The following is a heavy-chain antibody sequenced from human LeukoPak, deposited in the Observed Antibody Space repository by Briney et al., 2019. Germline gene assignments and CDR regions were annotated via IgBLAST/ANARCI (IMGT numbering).Heavy chain of an antibody. J-gene: IGHJ6*03. CDR2: IYHSGST. D-gene: IGHD3-22*01. CDR1: GGSISINSYY. V-gene: IGHV4-39*01. CDR3: ARGRYYYDSGGYQSPYYYMDV. Sequence: PSETLSVTCTVSGGSISINSYYWGWIRQPPGKGLEWIGSIYHSGSTYYNPSLRSRLTISVDTSKNQFSLKLSSVTAADTAVYYCARGRYYYDSGGYQSPYYYMDVWGKGTTVTVSS.